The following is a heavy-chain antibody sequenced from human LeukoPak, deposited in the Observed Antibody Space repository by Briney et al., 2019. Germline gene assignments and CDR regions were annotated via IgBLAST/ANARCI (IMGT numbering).Heavy chain of an antibody. Sequence: GGSLRLSCAASGFTVSSKYMSWVRQAPGKGLEWVSVIYSGGSTYYADSVKGRFTISRDNSKNTLYLQMNSLKAEDTAVYYCARPLVAATLFDYWGQGTLVTVSS. CDR3: ARPLVAATLFDY. V-gene: IGHV3-53*01. CDR1: GFTVSSKY. J-gene: IGHJ4*02. CDR2: IYSGGST. D-gene: IGHD2-15*01.